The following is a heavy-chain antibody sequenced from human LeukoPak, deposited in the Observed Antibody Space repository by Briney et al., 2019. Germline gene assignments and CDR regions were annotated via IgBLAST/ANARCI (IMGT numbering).Heavy chain of an antibody. D-gene: IGHD1-26*01. J-gene: IGHJ4*02. Sequence: GSLRLSCVASGFSFGSNWMSWVRQAPGKGLEWVANIKQDGSEKNYVDSVKGRFTISRDNAKNSLYLQMNSLRAEDTAVYYCANSGYSGSYSHFDYWGQGTLVTVSS. V-gene: IGHV3-7*03. CDR3: ANSGYSGSYSHFDY. CDR2: IKQDGSEK. CDR1: GFSFGSNW.